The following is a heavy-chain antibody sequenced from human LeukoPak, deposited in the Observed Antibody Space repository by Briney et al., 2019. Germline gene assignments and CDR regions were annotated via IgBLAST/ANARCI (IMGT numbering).Heavy chain of an antibody. CDR3: VRGGQGFGY. CDR2: IKQDGSEK. CDR1: GFSFSTYW. V-gene: IGHV3-7*01. J-gene: IGHJ4*02. D-gene: IGHD3-10*01. Sequence: GGSLRLSCAASGFSFSTYWMSWVRQAPGKGLEWVANIKQDGSEKNYVDSVKGRFTISRDNAKNSLYLQMNSLRDEGTALYYCVRGGQGFGYWGQGALVTVSS.